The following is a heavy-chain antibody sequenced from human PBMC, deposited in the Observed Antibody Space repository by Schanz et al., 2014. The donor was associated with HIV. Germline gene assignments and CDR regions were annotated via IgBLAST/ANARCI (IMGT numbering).Heavy chain of an antibody. V-gene: IGHV3-30*18. CDR2: ISYDGRNK. Sequence: QVQLVESGGGVVQPGRSLRLSCAASGFTFSSYGMHWVRQAPGKGLEWLAVISYDGRNKKFANSVKGRFTISRDNSKNTVYLQAKSLRPEDTAVYYCAKDRNQYDSRYIGKGNYYYYYGMDVWGQGTLVTVSS. D-gene: IGHD3-22*01. CDR1: GFTFSSYG. CDR3: AKDRNQYDSRYIGKGNYYYYYGMDV. J-gene: IGHJ6*02.